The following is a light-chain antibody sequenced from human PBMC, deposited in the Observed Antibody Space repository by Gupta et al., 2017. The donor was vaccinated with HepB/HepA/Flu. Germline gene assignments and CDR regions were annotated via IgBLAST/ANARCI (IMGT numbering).Light chain of an antibody. CDR1: SSEVGGYNF. CDR2: EVS. V-gene: IGLV2-14*01. J-gene: IGLJ3*02. Sequence: QSALTQPASVSGSPGQSITLSCTGPSSEVGGYNFVSWYQQHPGKAPKLMIYEVSNRPSGVSNRFSGSKSGNTASLTISGLQAEDEADYYCSSYTGSSTLGWVCGGGTKRTVL. CDR3: SSYTGSSTLGWV.